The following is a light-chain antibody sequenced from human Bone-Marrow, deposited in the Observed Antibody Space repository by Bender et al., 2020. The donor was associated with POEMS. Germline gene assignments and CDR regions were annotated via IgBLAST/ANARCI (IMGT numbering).Light chain of an antibody. CDR2: DVT. CDR1: SSDVGAYNY. J-gene: IGLJ3*02. V-gene: IGLV2-11*01. CDR3: CSYAGSSTWV. Sequence: QSALTQPRSVSGSPGQSVTISCTGSSSDVGAYNYVTWYQQHPGKAPKLIIYDVTKRPSGVSDRFSGSTSGNTASLTISGLQAEDEADYYCCSYAGSSTWVFGGGTRLAVL.